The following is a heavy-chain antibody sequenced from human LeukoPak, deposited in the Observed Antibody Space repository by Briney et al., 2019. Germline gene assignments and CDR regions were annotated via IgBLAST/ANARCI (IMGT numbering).Heavy chain of an antibody. J-gene: IGHJ4*02. CDR1: GVSISSGDYY. CDR2: IYYSGST. V-gene: IGHV4-30-4*08. Sequence: PSETLSLTCTVSGVSISSGDYYWSWLRQPPGKGLEWCVYIYYSGSTYYNPSLKSRVTISVDTSKNQFSLKLSSVTAADTAVYYCARGEYGSGSYYPYFDYWGQGTLVTVSS. CDR3: ARGEYGSGSYYPYFDY. D-gene: IGHD3-10*01.